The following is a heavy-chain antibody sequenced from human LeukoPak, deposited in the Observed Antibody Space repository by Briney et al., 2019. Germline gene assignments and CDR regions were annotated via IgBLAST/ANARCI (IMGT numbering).Heavy chain of an antibody. CDR3: ARNYGSGSYSLWYFDL. D-gene: IGHD3-10*01. V-gene: IGHV4-39*01. CDR1: GGSISSSSYY. Sequence: PSETLSLTCTVSGGSISSSSYYWGWIRQPPGKGLEWIGSIYYSGSTYYNPSLKSRVTISVDTSKNQFSLKLSSVTAADTAVYYCARNYGSGSYSLWYFDLWGRGTLVTVSS. J-gene: IGHJ2*01. CDR2: IYYSGST.